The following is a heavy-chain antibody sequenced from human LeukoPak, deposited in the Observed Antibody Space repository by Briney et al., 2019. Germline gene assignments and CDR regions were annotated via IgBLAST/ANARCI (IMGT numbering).Heavy chain of an antibody. CDR2: IYHSGST. D-gene: IGHD6-19*01. V-gene: IGHV4-30-2*01. Sequence: PSETLSLTCAVSGGSISSGGYSWSWIRQPPGKGLEWIGYIYHSGSTYYNPSLKSRVTISVDRSKNQFSLKLSSVTAADTAVNYCARLTSSGWSDFDYWGQGTLVTVSS. CDR3: ARLTSSGWSDFDY. CDR1: GGSISSGGYS. J-gene: IGHJ4*02.